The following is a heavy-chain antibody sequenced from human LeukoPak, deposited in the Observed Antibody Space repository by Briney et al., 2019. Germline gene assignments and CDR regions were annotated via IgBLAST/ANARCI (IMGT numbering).Heavy chain of an antibody. V-gene: IGHV3-7*01. CDR3: ARCRGGWSRDS. CDR1: GFTFSTYW. J-gene: IGHJ4*02. D-gene: IGHD6-19*01. Sequence: TGGSLRLSCAASGFTFSTYWMSWVRQAPGKGLEWVANMKQDGSDKYYVDSVKGRFTISRDNAKNSLYLQMNSPRAEDTAVYYCARCRGGWSRDSWGQGTLVTVSS. CDR2: MKQDGSDK.